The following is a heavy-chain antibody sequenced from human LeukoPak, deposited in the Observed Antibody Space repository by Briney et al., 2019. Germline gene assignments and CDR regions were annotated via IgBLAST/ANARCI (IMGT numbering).Heavy chain of an antibody. D-gene: IGHD5-18*01. J-gene: IGHJ3*02. V-gene: IGHV3-74*03. CDR2: IYSDGSIT. CDR3: ARAPPSNGYAYHFDI. CDR1: GFTFSSYW. Sequence: GGSLRLSCAASGFTFSSYWMHWVRQTPGRGLVWVSRIYSDGSITTYTDSVKGRFTISRDNARNTLYLHMNSLRVEDTAVYYCARAPPSNGYAYHFDIWGQGTMVTVSS.